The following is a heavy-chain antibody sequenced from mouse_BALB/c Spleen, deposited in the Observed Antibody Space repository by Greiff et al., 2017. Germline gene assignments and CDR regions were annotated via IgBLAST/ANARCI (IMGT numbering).Heavy chain of an antibody. D-gene: IGHD2-10*02. CDR1: GFTFSSYT. CDR3: ARNTYCNFPMDY. Sequence: EVQVVESGGGLVQPGGSLKLSCAASGFTFSSYTMSWVRQTPEKRLEWVADISNGGGSTYYQDTVKGRVTISRDKAKNTLYLQMSSLKSEDSAIFYCARNTYCNFPMDYWGQGTSVTVSA. CDR2: ISNGGGST. J-gene: IGHJ4*01. V-gene: IGHV5-12-2*01.